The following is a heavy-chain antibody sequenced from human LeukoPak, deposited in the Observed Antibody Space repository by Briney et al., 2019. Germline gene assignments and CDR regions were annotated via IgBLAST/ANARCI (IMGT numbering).Heavy chain of an antibody. CDR3: ARVGGKERKGVFDI. CDR2: IIPIFGTA. CDR1: GGTFSSYA. J-gene: IGHJ3*02. V-gene: IGHV1-69*01. Sequence: SVKVSCKASGGTFSSYAISWVRQAPGQGLEWMGGIIPIFGTANYAQKFQGRVTITADESTSTAYMELSSLRSEDTAAYYCARVGGKERKGVFDIWGQGTMVTVSS. D-gene: IGHD1-1*01.